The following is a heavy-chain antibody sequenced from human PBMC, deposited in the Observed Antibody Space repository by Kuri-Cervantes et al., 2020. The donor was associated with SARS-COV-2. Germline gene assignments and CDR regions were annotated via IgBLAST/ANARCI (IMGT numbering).Heavy chain of an antibody. CDR2: FDPDDGET. CDR3: ARDRGVGVTIFGVVIPREDDAFDI. Sequence: ASVKVSCKVSGYTLTELSMHWVRQAPGKGLEWMGGFDPDDGETIYAQKFQGRVTMTEDTSTDTAYMELSSLRSEDTAVYYCARDRGVGVTIFGVVIPREDDAFDIWGQGTMVTVSS. D-gene: IGHD3-3*01. CDR1: GYTLTELS. J-gene: IGHJ3*02. V-gene: IGHV1-24*01.